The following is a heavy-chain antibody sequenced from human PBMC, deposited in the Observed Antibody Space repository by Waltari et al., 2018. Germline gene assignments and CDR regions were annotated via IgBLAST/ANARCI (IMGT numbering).Heavy chain of an antibody. CDR1: GFTFSSYE. J-gene: IGHJ6*02. V-gene: IGHV3-48*03. Sequence: EVQLVESGGGLVQPGGSLRLSCAASGFTFSSYEMNWVRQAPGKGLEWVSYISSSGSTIYYADSVKGRFTISRDNAKNSLYLQMNSLRAEDTAVYYCARDERGLLTYYYYGMDVWGQGTTVIVFS. CDR3: ARDERGLLTYYYYGMDV. CDR2: ISSSGSTI. D-gene: IGHD1-26*01.